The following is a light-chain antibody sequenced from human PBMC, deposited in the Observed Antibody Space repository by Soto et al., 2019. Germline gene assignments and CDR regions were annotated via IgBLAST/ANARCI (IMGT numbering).Light chain of an antibody. Sequence: DIQMTQSPSSLSASVGGRVSITCRASQSISSYLNWYQQRPGKAPHLLIYAASSLQSGVASRFSGSGSGTDFTLTISSLQPEDCAADYCQQSYTTPWTFGQGTKVDIK. CDR1: QSISSY. CDR2: AAS. J-gene: IGKJ1*01. V-gene: IGKV1-39*01. CDR3: QQSYTTPWT.